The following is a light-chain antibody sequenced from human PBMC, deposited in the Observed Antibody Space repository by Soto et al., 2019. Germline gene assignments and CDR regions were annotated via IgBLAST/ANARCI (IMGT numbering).Light chain of an antibody. Sequence: SAPTLPASVSRSPGRSITNSCTGNSSNVGTYHYVSWYEQHPGKAPKVMIYDVTYRPSGVSNRFSGSKSGNTASLTISGLQAEGEAEYSCSSYTGSSTLDVFGTGTKVTV. CDR2: DVT. V-gene: IGLV2-14*03. J-gene: IGLJ1*01. CDR3: SSYTGSSTLDV. CDR1: SSNVGTYHY.